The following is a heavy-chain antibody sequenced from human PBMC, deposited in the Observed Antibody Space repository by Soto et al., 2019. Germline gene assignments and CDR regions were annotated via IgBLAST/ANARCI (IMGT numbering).Heavy chain of an antibody. CDR3: ASAVSDKPYDYYYYGMDV. Sequence: GESLKISCKGSGYSFTTYWIGWVRQMPGKGLEWMGIIYPGDSDTRYSPSFQGQVTISADKSISTAYLQWSSLKASDTAMYYCASAVSDKPYDYYYYGMDVWGQGTTVTVSS. J-gene: IGHJ6*02. V-gene: IGHV5-51*01. CDR1: GYSFTTYW. CDR2: IYPGDSDT. D-gene: IGHD2-21*02.